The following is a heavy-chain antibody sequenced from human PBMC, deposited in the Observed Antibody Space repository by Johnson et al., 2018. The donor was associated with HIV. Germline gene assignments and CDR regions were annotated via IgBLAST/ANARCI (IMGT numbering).Heavy chain of an antibody. D-gene: IGHD2-2*01. Sequence: VQLVESGGGLVQPGRSLRLSCAASGFTVSSNYMSWVRQAPGKGLEWVSVIYSGGSTYYADSVKGRFTISRDNSKNSLYLQMNSLRAEDTAVYYCVKVLWEGDAFDIWGQGTMVTVSS. J-gene: IGHJ3*02. CDR3: VKVLWEGDAFDI. V-gene: IGHV3-66*02. CDR2: IYSGGST. CDR1: GFTVSSNY.